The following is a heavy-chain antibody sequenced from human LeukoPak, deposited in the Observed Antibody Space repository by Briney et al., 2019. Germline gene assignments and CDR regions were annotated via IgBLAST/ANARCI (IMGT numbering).Heavy chain of an antibody. J-gene: IGHJ5*02. CDR3: ARGRNHWFDP. CDR1: GGSFSGYY. CDR2: INHSGST. D-gene: IGHD3-10*01. V-gene: IGHV4-34*01. Sequence: SETLSLTCAVYGGSFSGYYWSWIRQPPGKGLEWIGEINHSGSTNYNPSLKSRVTISVDTSKNQFSLKLSSVIAADTAVYYCARGRNHWFDPWGQGTLVTVSS.